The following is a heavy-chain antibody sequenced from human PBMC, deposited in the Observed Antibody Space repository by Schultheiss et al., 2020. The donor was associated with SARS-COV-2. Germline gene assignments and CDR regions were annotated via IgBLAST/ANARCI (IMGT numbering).Heavy chain of an antibody. J-gene: IGHJ6*02. CDR3: ARGPAKEELGSSYYYGMDV. CDR2: IIPIFGTA. Sequence: GGSLRLSCAASGFTFSSYAISWVRQAPGQGLEWMGGIIPIFGTANYAQKFQGRVTITADKSTSTAYMELSSLRSEDTAVYYCARGPAKEELGSSYYYGMDVWGQGTTVTVSS. V-gene: IGHV1-69*06. CDR1: GFTFSSYA. D-gene: IGHD1-26*01.